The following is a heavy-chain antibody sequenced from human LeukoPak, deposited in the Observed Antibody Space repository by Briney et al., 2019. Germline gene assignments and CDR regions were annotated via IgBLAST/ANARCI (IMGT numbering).Heavy chain of an antibody. Sequence: KASETLSLTCTVSGDSISSCWWSWIRQSPGKGLEWIGYIHYSGSTKYNPSFKSRVTISVDTSRNQFSLKVSSVTAADTAVYYCARHRGYDLFDYWGQGTLVTVSS. D-gene: IGHD5-12*01. CDR2: IHYSGST. CDR1: GDSISSCW. CDR3: ARHRGYDLFDY. J-gene: IGHJ4*02. V-gene: IGHV4-59*08.